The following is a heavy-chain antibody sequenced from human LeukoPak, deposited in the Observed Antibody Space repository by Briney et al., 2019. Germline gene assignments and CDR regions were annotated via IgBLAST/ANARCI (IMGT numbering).Heavy chain of an antibody. Sequence: SVTVSCKASGGTFSSYAISWVRQAPGQGLEWMGGIIPIFGTANYAQKFQGRVTITTDESTSTAYMELSSLRSEDTAVYYCARANYYDSSGYYYYYMDVWGKGTTVTVSS. CDR3: ARANYYDSSGYYYYYMDV. CDR2: IIPIFGTA. CDR1: GGTFSSYA. V-gene: IGHV1-69*05. D-gene: IGHD3-22*01. J-gene: IGHJ6*03.